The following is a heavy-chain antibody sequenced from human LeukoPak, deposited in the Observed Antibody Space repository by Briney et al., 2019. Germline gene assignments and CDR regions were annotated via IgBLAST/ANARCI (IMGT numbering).Heavy chain of an antibody. D-gene: IGHD3-10*01. CDR1: GFTFSSYA. Sequence: GGSLRLSCAASGFTFSSYAMSWVRQAPGKGLEWVSAISGSGGSTYYADSVKGRFTISRDNSKNTLYLQMNSLRAEDTAVHYCAKRDYYGSGSYRHFDYWGQGTLVTVSS. CDR2: ISGSGGST. V-gene: IGHV3-23*01. J-gene: IGHJ4*02. CDR3: AKRDYYGSGSYRHFDY.